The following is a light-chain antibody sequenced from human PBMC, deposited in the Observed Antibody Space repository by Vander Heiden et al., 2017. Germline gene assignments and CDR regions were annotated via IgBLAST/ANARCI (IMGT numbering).Light chain of an antibody. CDR1: QSFTGY. CDR3: HHYGDFPVS. J-gene: IGKJ2*01. CDR2: QTS. Sequence: DIQMTQSPSTLSASVGDRISLSCRASQSFTGYLAWYRQTPGKGPRLLIYQTSTLHSGVPARFSGSGSGTEFTLTISSLQPDDFAAYYCHHYGDFPVSFGQGTKVEIK. V-gene: IGKV1-5*03.